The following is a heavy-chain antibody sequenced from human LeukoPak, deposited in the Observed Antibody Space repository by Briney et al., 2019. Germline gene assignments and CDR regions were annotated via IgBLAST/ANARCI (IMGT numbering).Heavy chain of an antibody. D-gene: IGHD4-11*01. J-gene: IGHJ3*02. CDR3: ARSGVDYTYDAFDI. CDR2: IFDTGST. Sequence: SETLSLTCTVSGGSISTIPLYWGWIRQPPGKGLEWIGSIFDTGSTYDNPSLKSRVTISVDTSRNQFSLKLTSVTAADTAVYYCARSGVDYTYDAFDIWGQGTMVTVSS. CDR1: GGSISTIPLY. V-gene: IGHV4-39*01.